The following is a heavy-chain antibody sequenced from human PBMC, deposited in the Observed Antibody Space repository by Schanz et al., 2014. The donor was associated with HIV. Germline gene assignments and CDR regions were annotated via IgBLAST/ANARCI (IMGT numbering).Heavy chain of an antibody. CDR1: GFTFSTYG. V-gene: IGHV3-30*18. CDR2: ISYDGSNE. D-gene: IGHD1-20*01. CDR3: AKTSITLGMDV. J-gene: IGHJ6*02. Sequence: QVQLVESGGGVVQPGRSLRLSCAASGFTFSTYGMHWVRQAPGKGLECVAVISYDGSNEYYADSVKGRFTISRDNSKNTLYLQMNSLRAEDTAIYYCAKTSITLGMDVWGQGTTVTVSS.